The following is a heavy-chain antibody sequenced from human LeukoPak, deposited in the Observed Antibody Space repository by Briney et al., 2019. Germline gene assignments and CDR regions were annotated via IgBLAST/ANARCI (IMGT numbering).Heavy chain of an antibody. CDR2: INPSGGST. V-gene: IGHV1-46*03. J-gene: IGHJ5*02. CDR1: GYTFTSYY. CDR3: AREREAWLVRGWFDP. Sequence: ASAKVSCKASGYTFTSYYMHWVRQAPGQGLEWMGIINPSGGSTSYAQKFQGRVTMTRDTSTSTVYMELSSLRSEDTAVYYCAREREAWLVRGWFDPWGQGTLVTVSS. D-gene: IGHD6-19*01.